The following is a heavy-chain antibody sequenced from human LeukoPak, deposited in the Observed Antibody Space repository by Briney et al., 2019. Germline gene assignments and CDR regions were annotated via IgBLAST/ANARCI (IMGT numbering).Heavy chain of an antibody. Sequence: PGGSLRLSCAASGFTFSDYYMSWLRQAPGKGLEWVSYISSSGSTIYYADSVKGRFTISRDNAKNSLYLQMNSLRAEDTAVYYCAREMTYYYDSSGHFDYWGQGTLVTVSS. J-gene: IGHJ4*02. D-gene: IGHD3-22*01. V-gene: IGHV3-11*01. CDR1: GFTFSDYY. CDR3: AREMTYYYDSSGHFDY. CDR2: ISSSGSTI.